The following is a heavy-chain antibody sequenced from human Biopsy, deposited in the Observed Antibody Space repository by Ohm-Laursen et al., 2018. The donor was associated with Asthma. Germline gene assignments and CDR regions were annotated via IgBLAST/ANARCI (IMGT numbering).Heavy chain of an antibody. CDR2: ISGSGGST. D-gene: IGHD2-8*01. CDR3: AKVHRVYAMVGYFDY. J-gene: IGHJ4*02. Sequence: SLRLSCVASGFTVSRDHMFWVRQAPGKGLEWVSAISGSGGSTYYADSVKGRFTISRDNSKNTLYLQMNSLRAEDTAVYYCAKVHRVYAMVGYFDYWGQGTLVTVSS. CDR1: GFTVSRDH. V-gene: IGHV3-23*01.